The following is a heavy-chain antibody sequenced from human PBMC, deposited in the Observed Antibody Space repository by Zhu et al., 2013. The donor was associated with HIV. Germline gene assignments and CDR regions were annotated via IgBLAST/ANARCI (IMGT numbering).Heavy chain of an antibody. CDR1: GGSFSGYY. V-gene: IGHV4-34*01. Sequence: QVQLQQWGAGLLKPSETLSLTCAVYGGSFSGYYWSWIRQPPGKGLEWIGEINHSGSTNYNPSLKSRVTISVDTSKNQFSLKLSSVTAADTAVYYCARGHRYYDFWSTPERGNWFDPWGQGTLVTVSS. J-gene: IGHJ5*02. D-gene: IGHD3-3*01. CDR2: INHSGST. CDR3: ARGHRYYDFWSTPERGNWFDP.